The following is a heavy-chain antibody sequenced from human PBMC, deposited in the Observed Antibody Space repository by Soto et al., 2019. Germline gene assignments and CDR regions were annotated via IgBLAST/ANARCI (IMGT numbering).Heavy chain of an antibody. CDR3: ARLKAELDY. Sequence: SETLSLTCTVSGGSISSSSYYWGWIRQPPGKGLEWIGSIYYSGSTYYNPSLKSRVTISVDTSKNQFSLKLSSVTAADTAVYYCARLKAELDYWGQGTLVTVSS. V-gene: IGHV4-39*01. J-gene: IGHJ4*02. CDR1: GGSISSSSYY. CDR2: IYYSGST.